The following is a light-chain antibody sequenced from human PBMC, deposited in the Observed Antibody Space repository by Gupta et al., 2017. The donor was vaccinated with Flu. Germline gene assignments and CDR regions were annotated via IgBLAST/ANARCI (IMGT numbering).Light chain of an antibody. CDR3: AASDDNRNGWV. CDR2: NNS. Sequence: VTNSSSGSTSKIGSNNVSWYHPPPAAPPNLLIYNNSRRSSAAPERFSASKYATTATVTTIWLRAEDEADYYCAASDDNRNGWVFGGGTKLTVL. CDR1: TSKIGSNN. V-gene: IGLV1-44*01. J-gene: IGLJ3*02.